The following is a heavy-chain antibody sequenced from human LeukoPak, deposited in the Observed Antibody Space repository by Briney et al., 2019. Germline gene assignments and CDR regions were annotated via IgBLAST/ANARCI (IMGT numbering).Heavy chain of an antibody. J-gene: IGHJ4*02. CDR2: IWYDGSNK. Sequence: GRSLRLSCAASGFTFSSYGMHWVRQAPGKGLEWVAIIWYDGSNKYYADSVKGRFTIYRDNSKNTLYLQMNSLRAEDTAVYFCARDGSFWRGYPYYFDHWGQGTLVTVSS. D-gene: IGHD3-3*01. CDR3: ARDGSFWRGYPYYFDH. V-gene: IGHV3-33*01. CDR1: GFTFSSYG.